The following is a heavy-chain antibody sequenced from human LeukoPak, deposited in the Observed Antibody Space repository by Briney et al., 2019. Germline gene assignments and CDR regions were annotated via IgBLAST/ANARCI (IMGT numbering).Heavy chain of an antibody. CDR1: GGSISSYY. Sequence: SETLSLTCTVSGGSISSYYWCWIRQPAGQGQEWIGLIYTSGSTNYNPSLKRRVTMSVDTSKNQFPLQLSPVTAADTAVYYCARGVIFGVQSHYYYYMDVWGKGTTVTVSS. D-gene: IGHD3-3*01. CDR2: IYTSGST. J-gene: IGHJ6*03. CDR3: ARGVIFGVQSHYYYYMDV. V-gene: IGHV4-4*07.